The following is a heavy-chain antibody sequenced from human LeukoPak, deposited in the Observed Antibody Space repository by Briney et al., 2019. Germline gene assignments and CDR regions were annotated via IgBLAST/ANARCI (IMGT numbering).Heavy chain of an antibody. Sequence: PGGSLRLSGAASGFTFSSYSMNWVRQAPGKGLEWVSSISSSSGYIYYADSVKGRFTISRDNAKNSLYLQMNSLRDEDTAVYYCARGGGPVLRFLEWLFPSDLDYWGQGTLVTVSS. V-gene: IGHV3-21*01. D-gene: IGHD3-3*01. CDR1: GFTFSSYS. J-gene: IGHJ4*02. CDR3: ARGGGPVLRFLEWLFPSDLDY. CDR2: ISSSSGYI.